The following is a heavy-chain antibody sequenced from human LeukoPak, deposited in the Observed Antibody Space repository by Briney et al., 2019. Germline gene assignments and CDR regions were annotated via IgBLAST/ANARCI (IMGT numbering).Heavy chain of an antibody. CDR2: INHSGST. J-gene: IGHJ4*02. Sequence: SETLSLTCAVYGGSFSGYYCSWIRQPPGKGLEWIGEINHSGSTNYNPSLKSRVTISVDTSKNQFSLKLSSVTAADTAVYYCARFYYDGSGYYYVAYWGQGTLVTVSS. CDR3: ARFYYDGSGYYYVAY. V-gene: IGHV4-34*01. D-gene: IGHD3-22*01. CDR1: GGSFSGYY.